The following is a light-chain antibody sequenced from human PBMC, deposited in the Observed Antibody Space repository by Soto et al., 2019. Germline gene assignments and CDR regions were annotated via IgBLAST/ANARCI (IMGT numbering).Light chain of an antibody. V-gene: IGKV1-39*01. CDR1: QSISTY. J-gene: IGKJ5*01. CDR2: AAS. CDR3: QQSYSSPIT. Sequence: DIQMTQSPSTMSASVGDRVTITCRASQSISTYLYWYQQKPGKAPKPLIYAASSLQSGVPSRFSGSGSGTDFTLTISSLQPEDFATYHCQQSYSSPITFGQGTRLENK.